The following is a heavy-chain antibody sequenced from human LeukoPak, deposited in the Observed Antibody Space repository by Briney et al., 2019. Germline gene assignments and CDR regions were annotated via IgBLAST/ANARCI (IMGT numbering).Heavy chain of an antibody. CDR2: LYYTGTT. CDR1: GGSISSYY. Sequence: KPSETLSLTCTVSGGSISSYYWSWIRQPPGKGLEWIGYLYYTGTTNYNPSLKSRVTISVDTSKNQFSLKLSSVTAADTAVYYCARHYGSGKPWFDYWGQGTLVTVSS. CDR3: ARHYGSGKPWFDY. V-gene: IGHV4-59*01. J-gene: IGHJ4*02. D-gene: IGHD3-10*01.